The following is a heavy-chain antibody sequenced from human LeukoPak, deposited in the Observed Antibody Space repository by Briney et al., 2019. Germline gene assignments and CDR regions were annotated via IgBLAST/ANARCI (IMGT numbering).Heavy chain of an antibody. J-gene: IGHJ4*02. CDR3: ARVSSARNGFDY. V-gene: IGHV4-31*03. Sequence: SETLSLTCTVSGGSLSSGGYYWSWIRQYPGMGLEWIGSIYYSGSTYYTPSLRSRVNISVDTSKSQFALNLTSVTAANTAVYYCARVSSARNGFDYWGQGTPVTVSS. CDR1: GGSLSSGGYY. D-gene: IGHD1-14*01. CDR2: IYYSGST.